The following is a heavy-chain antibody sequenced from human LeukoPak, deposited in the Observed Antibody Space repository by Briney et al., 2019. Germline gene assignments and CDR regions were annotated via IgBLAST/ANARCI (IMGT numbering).Heavy chain of an antibody. D-gene: IGHD2-2*01. CDR3: ARGVPAAIALYYYYNMDV. CDR1: GGTFSSYV. Sequence: SVTVSCTASGGTFSSYVISWVRQAPGQGLEWMGGIIPVFGTTNYPQKFQGRVTITADESTSTAYMELSSLRSEDTAVYYCARGVPAAIALYYYYNMDVWGQGTTVTVSS. J-gene: IGHJ6*03. CDR2: IIPVFGTT. V-gene: IGHV1-69*13.